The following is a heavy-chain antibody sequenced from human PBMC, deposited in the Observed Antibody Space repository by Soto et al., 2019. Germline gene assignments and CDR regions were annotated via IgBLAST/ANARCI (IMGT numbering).Heavy chain of an antibody. CDR2: ISSDGSST. D-gene: IGHD6-13*01. V-gene: IGHV3-74*03. CDR3: ARSYSSSWYYYYMDV. Sequence: ETLSLTCTVSGGSISSSSNHWGWIRQPPGKGLVWLSRISSDGSSTMYTDSVRGRFTISRDNAKNTLYLQMNSLRAEDTAVYYCARSYSSSWYYYYMDVWGKGATVTVSS. J-gene: IGHJ6*03. CDR1: GGSISSSS.